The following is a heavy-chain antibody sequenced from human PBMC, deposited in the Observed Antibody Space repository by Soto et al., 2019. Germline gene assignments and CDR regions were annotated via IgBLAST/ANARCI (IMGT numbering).Heavy chain of an antibody. J-gene: IGHJ5*01. D-gene: IGHD6-19*01. V-gene: IGHV3-53*05. CDR3: ARDTYSSGWYDS. CDR1: GFTVSTGY. Sequence: LRLSCAASGFTVSTGYMAWVRQAPGKGLEWSSVLFSGGSSYDGDSVKVRFTISRDNSKNTLSLEMSSLRVDDTAAYFCARDTYSSGWYDSWGQGTLVTVTS. CDR2: LFSGGSS.